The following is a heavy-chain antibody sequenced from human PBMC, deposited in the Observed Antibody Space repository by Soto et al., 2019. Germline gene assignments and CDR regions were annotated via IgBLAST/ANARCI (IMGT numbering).Heavy chain of an antibody. CDR2: IYYSGRT. D-gene: IGHD6-6*01. V-gene: IGHV4-31*03. CDR1: GGSISSGGYF. CDR3: AREGAAPYYYSGMDV. J-gene: IGHJ6*02. Sequence: QVQLQEAGPGLVKPSQTLSLTCTVSGGSISSGGYFWSWIRQHPGKGLEWIGFIYYSGRTYYKPSPKTRVTISVDTSKNHFSLTLGPVPAADTAVHYWAREGAAPYYYSGMDVWGQGTPVTVSS.